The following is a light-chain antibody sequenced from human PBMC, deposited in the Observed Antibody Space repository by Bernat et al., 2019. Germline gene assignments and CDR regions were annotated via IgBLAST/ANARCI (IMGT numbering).Light chain of an antibody. CDR3: QQYGTSPFT. J-gene: IGKJ3*01. Sequence: IVLTQSPGTLSLSPGERATLSCRASQSIGSNYLAGVQQKPGQAPRLLIYGASSRATGIPDRFSGSGSGTDFTLTIGRLEPEDFAVYYCQQYGTSPFTFGPGSKVDIK. CDR1: QSIGSNY. V-gene: IGKV3-20*01. CDR2: GAS.